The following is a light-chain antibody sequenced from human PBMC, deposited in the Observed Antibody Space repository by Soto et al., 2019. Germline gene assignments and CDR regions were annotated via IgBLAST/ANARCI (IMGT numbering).Light chain of an antibody. CDR1: SSNIGAGYD. J-gene: IGLJ2*01. CDR3: QSYDSSLSVVV. Sequence: QSVLTQPPSVSGAPGQRVTISCTGSSSNIGAGYDVHWYQQLPGTAPKLLIYGNSNRPSGVPDRFSGSKSGTSASLAITGLQAEDEADYCCQSYDSSLSVVVFGGGTKLTVL. V-gene: IGLV1-40*01. CDR2: GNS.